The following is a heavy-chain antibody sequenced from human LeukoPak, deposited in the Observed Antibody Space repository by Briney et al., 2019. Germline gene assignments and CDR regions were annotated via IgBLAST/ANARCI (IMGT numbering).Heavy chain of an antibody. CDR3: ASLLTRSTYYMDV. CDR2: IYSGGGT. CDR1: GFTIRTNY. J-gene: IGHJ6*03. V-gene: IGHV3-53*01. Sequence: PGGSLRLSCAASGFTIRTNYMSWVRQAPGKGLEWVSTIYSGGGTYYADSVKGRFTISRDNSKNTLYVEMNSLRVEDTAVYYCASLLTRSTYYMDVWGKGTTVTASS. D-gene: IGHD1-14*01.